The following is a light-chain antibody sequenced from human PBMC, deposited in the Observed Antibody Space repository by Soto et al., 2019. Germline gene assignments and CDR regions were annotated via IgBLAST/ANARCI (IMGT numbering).Light chain of an antibody. V-gene: IGLV2-14*01. CDR1: SSDVGGYKY. J-gene: IGLJ3*02. Sequence: QSVLTQPASVSGSPGQSITISCTGTSSDVGGYKYVSWYQQHPGKAPKLMIYEVSNRPSGVSNRFSGSKSGNTASLTISGLQAEDQADYYCSSNTNISTLWVFGGGTKVTVL. CDR3: SSNTNISTLWV. CDR2: EVS.